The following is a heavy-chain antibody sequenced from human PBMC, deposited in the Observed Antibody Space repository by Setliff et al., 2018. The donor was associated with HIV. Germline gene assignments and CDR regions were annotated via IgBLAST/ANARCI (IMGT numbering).Heavy chain of an antibody. V-gene: IGHV4-38-2*02. D-gene: IGHD6-19*01. CDR3: ARDPNTGWYYLDF. J-gene: IGHJ4*02. Sequence: SETLSLTCAVSGYSISSGYYWGWIRQPPGKGLEWIGSIYHSGSTYDSPSLKSRVTISVDTSKNQFFLKVTSVTAADTAVYYCARDPNTGWYYLDFWGPGALVNVSS. CDR2: IYHSGST. CDR1: GYSISSGYY.